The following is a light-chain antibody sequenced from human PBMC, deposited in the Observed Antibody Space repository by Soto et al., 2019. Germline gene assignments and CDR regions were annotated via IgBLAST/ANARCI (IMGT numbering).Light chain of an antibody. V-gene: IGKV3-11*01. Sequence: EIVLTQSPATLPLSPGERATLSCSASQSVSSYLAWYQQKPGQAPRLLIYDASNRATGIPARFSGSGSGTDFTLTIRSLEPEDFAVYYCQQRSNWPPAFGGGTKVEIK. CDR1: QSVSSY. J-gene: IGKJ4*01. CDR3: QQRSNWPPA. CDR2: DAS.